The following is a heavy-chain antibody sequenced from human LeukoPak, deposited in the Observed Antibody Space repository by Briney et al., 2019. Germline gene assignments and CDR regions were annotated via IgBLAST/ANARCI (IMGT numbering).Heavy chain of an antibody. D-gene: IGHD1-26*01. CDR1: GFTFSTYI. J-gene: IGHJ4*02. CDR3: TRDRVVGATQGLGA. V-gene: IGHV3-21*01. CDR2: ISSGSTYI. Sequence: GGSLRLSCATSGFTFSTYIMNWVRQAPGKGLEWVSSISSGSTYIYYADSAKGRFTISRDNAKNSLYLQMNSLRVEDTAIYYCTRDRVVGATQGLGAWGQGTLVTVSS.